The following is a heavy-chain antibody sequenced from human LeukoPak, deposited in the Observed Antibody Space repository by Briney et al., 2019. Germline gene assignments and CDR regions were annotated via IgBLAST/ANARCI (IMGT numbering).Heavy chain of an antibody. CDR2: SSPYNGKT. D-gene: IGHD2/OR15-2a*01. CDR3: ARGGIDIVTVPVSNWFDP. Sequence: ASVKVSCKASGYTFINYGITWVRQAPGQGLEWMGWSSPYNGKTNYAQKLQGRVTMTTDTSTNTVYMELRSLRSDDTAVYYCARGGIDIVTVPVSNWFDPWGQGTLVTVSS. V-gene: IGHV1-18*01. CDR1: GYTFINYG. J-gene: IGHJ5*02.